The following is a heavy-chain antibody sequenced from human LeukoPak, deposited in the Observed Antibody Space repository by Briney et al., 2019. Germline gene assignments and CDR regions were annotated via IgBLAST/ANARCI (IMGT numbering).Heavy chain of an antibody. CDR1: GGSISSGDYY. V-gene: IGHV4-30-4*08. CDR3: DRVIDYFDY. CDR2: IYYSGST. Sequence: SETLSLTSTVSGGSISSGDYYWSWIRHPPGKGLEWIGYIYYSGSTYYNPSLKSRVTISVDTSKNQFSLKLSSVTAADTAVYYWDRVIDYFDYWGQGTLVTVSS. J-gene: IGHJ4*02.